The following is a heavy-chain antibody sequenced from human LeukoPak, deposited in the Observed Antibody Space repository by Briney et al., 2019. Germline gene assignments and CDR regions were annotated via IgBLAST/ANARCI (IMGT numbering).Heavy chain of an antibody. CDR3: ARDRRYYVSGGKDGFDI. D-gene: IGHD3-10*01. J-gene: IGHJ3*02. CDR2: INAGNGNT. V-gene: IGHV1-3*01. CDR1: GYNFASHT. Sequence: ASVKVSCKASGYNFASHTIHWVRQAPGQSLEWMGWINAGNGNTKYSQKFQGRVTTSRDTPASTAYMELSSLRSEDTAVFYCARDRRYYVSGGKDGFDIWGQGTMVTVSS.